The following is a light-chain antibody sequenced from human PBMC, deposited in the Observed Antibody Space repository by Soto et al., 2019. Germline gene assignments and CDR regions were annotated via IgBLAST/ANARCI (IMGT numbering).Light chain of an antibody. CDR2: GAS. J-gene: IGKJ4*02. CDR1: QSVNSNY. CDR3: QQDGSSPLT. V-gene: IGKV3-20*01. Sequence: EVLLAQSPAPLSLSPGERATLSCRASQSVNSNYLAWYQQKPGQAPRLLISGASIRATGIPGRFSGSGSGTDFTLTISRLQPEDFAVYYCQQDGSSPLTFGGGTKVEIK.